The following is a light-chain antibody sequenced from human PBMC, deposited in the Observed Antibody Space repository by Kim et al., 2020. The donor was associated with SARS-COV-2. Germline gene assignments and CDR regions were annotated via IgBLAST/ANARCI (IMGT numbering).Light chain of an antibody. J-gene: IGLJ3*02. Sequence: GGTVTLTGGSSTGAVTSGHYPYWFQQKPGQAPRTLIYHTSNKRSWTPARFSGSLLGGKAALTLSGAQPEDEAEYYCLLSYSGASVVFGGGTQLTVL. CDR1: TGAVTSGHY. V-gene: IGLV7-46*01. CDR3: LLSYSGASVV. CDR2: HTS.